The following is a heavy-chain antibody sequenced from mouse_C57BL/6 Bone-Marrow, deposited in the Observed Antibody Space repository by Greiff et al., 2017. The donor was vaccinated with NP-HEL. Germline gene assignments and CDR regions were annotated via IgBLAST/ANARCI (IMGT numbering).Heavy chain of an antibody. CDR2: IDPANGST. CDR1: GFNIKNTY. CDR3: ARVHLLSLRGFAY. J-gene: IGHJ3*01. D-gene: IGHD2-1*01. Sequence: VQLQQSVAELVRPGASVKLSCTASGFNIKNTYMHWVKQRPEQGLEWIGRIDPANGSTKYAPKFQGKATLTVDTSSNTAYLQLSSLTSEDTAIYYCARVHLLSLRGFAYWGQGTLVTVSA. V-gene: IGHV14-3*01.